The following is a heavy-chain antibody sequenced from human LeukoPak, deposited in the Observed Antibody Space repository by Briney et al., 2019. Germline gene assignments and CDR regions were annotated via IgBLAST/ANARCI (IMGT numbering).Heavy chain of an antibody. CDR2: IYYSGST. Sequence: KPSETLPLTCTVSGGSISSSSYYWGWIRQPPGKGLEWIGSIYYSGSTYYNPSLKSRVTISVDTSKNQFSLKLSSVTAADTGVYYCARVGYCTNGVCSQRIFDYWGQGTLVTVSS. J-gene: IGHJ4*02. CDR3: ARVGYCTNGVCSQRIFDY. CDR1: GGSISSSSYY. D-gene: IGHD2-8*01. V-gene: IGHV4-39*01.